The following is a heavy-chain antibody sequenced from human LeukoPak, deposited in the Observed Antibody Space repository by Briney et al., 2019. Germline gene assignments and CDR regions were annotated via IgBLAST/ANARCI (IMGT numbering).Heavy chain of an antibody. D-gene: IGHD3-22*01. CDR3: ARGYYDSRGDSNPFDM. Sequence: SETLSLTCTVSGGSIGSSYWSWIRQPPGRGLEWIGYISHSGSTNYNPSLKSRVSISVGTSQNQFSLKLTSVTAADTAMYYCARGYYDSRGDSNPFDMWGQGTMVTVSS. CDR1: GGSIGSSY. V-gene: IGHV4-59*01. J-gene: IGHJ3*02. CDR2: ISHSGST.